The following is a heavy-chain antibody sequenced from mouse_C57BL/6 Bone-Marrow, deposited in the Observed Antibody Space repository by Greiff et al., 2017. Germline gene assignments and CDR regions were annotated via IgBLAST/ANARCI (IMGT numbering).Heavy chain of an antibody. D-gene: IGHD1-1*01. J-gene: IGHJ1*03. CDR1: GYTFTSYD. V-gene: IGHV1-85*01. CDR2: IYPRDGST. CDR3: TKLEFDGSSGGWYFDV. Sequence: QVQLKQSGPELVKPGASVKLSCKASGYTFTSYDINWVKQRPGQGLEWIGWIYPRDGSTKYNEKFKGKATLTVDTSSSPAYMELHSLTSEDSAVYVGTKLEFDGSSGGWYFDVWGTGTTVTVSS.